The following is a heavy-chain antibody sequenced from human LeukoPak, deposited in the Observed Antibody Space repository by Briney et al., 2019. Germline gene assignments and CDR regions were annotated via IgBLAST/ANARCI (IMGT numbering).Heavy chain of an antibody. D-gene: IGHD6-6*01. Sequence: GASGKVSCKASGCTFSNYHIHWVRQAPGQGLEWMGIINPSGGSTRYGQKFQGRVTMTRDTSTSTVYMELSSLRSEDTAVYYCARFPTLAAPKDYWGQGTLVTVSS. CDR3: ARFPTLAAPKDY. CDR2: INPSGGST. CDR1: GCTFSNYH. V-gene: IGHV1-46*01. J-gene: IGHJ4*02.